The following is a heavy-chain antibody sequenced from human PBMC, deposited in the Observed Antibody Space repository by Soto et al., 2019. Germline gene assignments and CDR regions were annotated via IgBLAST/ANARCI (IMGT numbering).Heavy chain of an antibody. V-gene: IGHV1-18*01. D-gene: IGHD6-6*01. J-gene: IGHJ4*02. CDR1: GYTFTNYA. Sequence: QVQLVQSGVEVKKPGASVKVSCKASGYTFTNYAISWVRQAPGRGLEWMGWVNTYNGNPNYAQIFQGRDTMTTDTSTGTAYMELRSLKSDDSVVYYCARDSQYSTDWQRFDSWGQGTLVTVSS. CDR3: ARDSQYSTDWQRFDS. CDR2: VNTYNGNP.